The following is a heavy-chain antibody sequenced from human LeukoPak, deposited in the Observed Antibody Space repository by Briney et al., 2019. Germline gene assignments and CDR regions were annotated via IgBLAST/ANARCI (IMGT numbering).Heavy chain of an antibody. CDR1: GGSISSYY. CDR2: IYYSGGT. J-gene: IGHJ4*02. CDR3: ARDSVSGSIDY. D-gene: IGHD1-1*01. V-gene: IGHV4-59*01. Sequence: SETLSLTCTVPGGSISSYYWSWIRQPPGKGLEWIGYIYYSGGTNYNPSLKSRVTISVDTSKNQFSLKLSSVTAADTAVYYCARDSVSGSIDYWGQGTLVTVSS.